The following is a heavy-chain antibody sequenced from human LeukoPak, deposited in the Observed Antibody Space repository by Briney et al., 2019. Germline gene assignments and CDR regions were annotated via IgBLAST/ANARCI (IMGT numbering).Heavy chain of an antibody. CDR3: ARGAIVVVITSYYFDY. CDR2: IYYSGST. D-gene: IGHD3-22*01. V-gene: IGHV4-39*07. J-gene: IGHJ4*02. Sequence: SGTLSLTCTVSGGSISSSSYYWGWIRQPPGKGLEWIGSIYYSGSTYYNPSLKSRVTISVDTSKNQFSLKLSSVTAADTAVYYCARGAIVVVITSYYFDYWGQGTLVTVSS. CDR1: GGSISSSSYY.